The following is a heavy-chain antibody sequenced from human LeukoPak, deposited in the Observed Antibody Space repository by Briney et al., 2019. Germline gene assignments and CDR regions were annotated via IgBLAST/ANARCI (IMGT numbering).Heavy chain of an antibody. CDR2: TYYRSGWYN. J-gene: IGHJ4*02. Sequence: QSQTLSLTCALSGDSVSSNSAAWGWIRQSPSGGLEWLERTYYRSGWYNEYALSLKSRITISPDSSKIQVSLQLSSVTPEDTAVYYCSRELAWGPADYWGQGTLVTVSS. D-gene: IGHD7-27*01. CDR3: SRELAWGPADY. CDR1: GDSVSSNSAA. V-gene: IGHV6-1*01.